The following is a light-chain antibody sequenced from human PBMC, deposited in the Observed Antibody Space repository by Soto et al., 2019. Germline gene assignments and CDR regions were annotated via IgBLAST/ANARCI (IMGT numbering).Light chain of an antibody. CDR2: AVS. V-gene: IGKV1-9*01. J-gene: IGKJ5*01. Sequence: EIQLTQSPSFLSASVGDRVTITCRASQGISNSLGWYQQKPGKAPKLLMYAVSTLHSGVPSRFSGSGSGTDFTLTISSLHPEDFAVYFCQQFKNYPITFGQGTRLEIK. CDR1: QGISNS. CDR3: QQFKNYPIT.